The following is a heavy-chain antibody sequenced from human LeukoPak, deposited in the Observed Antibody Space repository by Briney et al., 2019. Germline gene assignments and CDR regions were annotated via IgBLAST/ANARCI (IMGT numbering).Heavy chain of an antibody. V-gene: IGHV3-33*01. CDR2: IWYDGSNE. Sequence: GGSLRLSCAASGFTFSSYGMHWVRQAPGKGLEWVAVIWYDGSNEYYADSVKGRFTISRDNSKNTLYLQMNSLRAEDTAVYYCASLYRYSSGWYYFDYWGQGTLVTVSS. CDR3: ASLYRYSSGWYYFDY. D-gene: IGHD6-19*01. J-gene: IGHJ4*02. CDR1: GFTFSSYG.